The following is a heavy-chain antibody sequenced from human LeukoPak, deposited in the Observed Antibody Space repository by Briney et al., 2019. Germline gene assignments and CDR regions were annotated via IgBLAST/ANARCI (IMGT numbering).Heavy chain of an antibody. J-gene: IGHJ3*02. Sequence: SQTLSLTCTVSGGSISSGGYYWSWIRQHPGKGLEWIGYIYYGGSTYYNPSLKSRVTISVDTSKNQFSLKLSSVTAADTAVYYCARHTARRDYDSSGYYYAFDIWGQGTMVTVSS. D-gene: IGHD3-22*01. CDR3: ARHTARRDYDSSGYYYAFDI. V-gene: IGHV4-31*03. CDR2: IYYGGST. CDR1: GGSISSGGYY.